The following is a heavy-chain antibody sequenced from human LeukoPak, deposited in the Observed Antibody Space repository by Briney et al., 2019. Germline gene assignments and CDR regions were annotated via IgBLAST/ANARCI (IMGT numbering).Heavy chain of an antibody. CDR1: GGSISSSNW. CDR3: ARKYYDILTGYYRFDY. V-gene: IGHV4-4*02. Sequence: SGTLSLTCAVSGGSISSSNWWSWVRQPPGKGRGWIGEIYHSGSTNYNPSLKSRVTISVDKSKNQFSLKLSSVTAADTAVYYCARKYYDILTGYYRFDYWGQGTLVTVSS. J-gene: IGHJ4*02. D-gene: IGHD3-9*01. CDR2: IYHSGST.